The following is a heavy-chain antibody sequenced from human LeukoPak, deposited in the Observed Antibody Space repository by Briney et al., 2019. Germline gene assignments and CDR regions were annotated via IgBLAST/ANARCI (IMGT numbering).Heavy chain of an antibody. CDR2: IYRSGTT. V-gene: IGHV4-38-2*02. D-gene: IGHD5-12*01. CDR3: ATIYTGYPGVY. Sequence: SETLSLTCTVSGYSISSGRYWGWIRQSPGKGLEWIGSIYRSGTTYYTPSLKSRVTISVDTSKNQVSLSLGSVTAADTAVYYCATIYTGYPGVYWGQGTLVTVSS. CDR1: GYSISSGRY. J-gene: IGHJ4*02.